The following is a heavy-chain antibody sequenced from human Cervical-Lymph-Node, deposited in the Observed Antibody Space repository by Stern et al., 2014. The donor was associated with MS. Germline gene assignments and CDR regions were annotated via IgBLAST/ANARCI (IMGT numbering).Heavy chain of an antibody. CDR3: ARFRTIYDWFDP. CDR2: IYYTGTT. Sequence: VQLVESGPGLVKPSQTLSLTCTVSGDSITSTSYYWSWIRQHPTEGLEWIGYIYYTGTTYYNPSLQSRLSMSVDTSKNQFSLKLKSVTAADTAVYYCARFRTIYDWFDPWGQGTLVTVSS. J-gene: IGHJ5*02. D-gene: IGHD3-3*01. CDR1: GDSITSTSYY. V-gene: IGHV4-31*03.